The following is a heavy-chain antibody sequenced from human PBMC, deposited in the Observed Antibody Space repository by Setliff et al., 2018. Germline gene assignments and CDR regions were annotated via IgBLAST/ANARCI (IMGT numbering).Heavy chain of an antibody. CDR3: SKLVRYCTTTACQGASGAEF. D-gene: IGHD2-8*01. J-gene: IGHJ4*02. V-gene: IGHV1-18*01. CDR2: ISPHNGKT. Sequence: ASVKVSCKASGYTFSDYIINWVRQAPGQGLEWVGWISPHNGKTYYAPKFQDRITMTTDTSTSTAYLELRSLTSDDTAVYYCSKLVRYCTTTACQGASGAEFWGQGTLVTVSS. CDR1: GYTFSDYI.